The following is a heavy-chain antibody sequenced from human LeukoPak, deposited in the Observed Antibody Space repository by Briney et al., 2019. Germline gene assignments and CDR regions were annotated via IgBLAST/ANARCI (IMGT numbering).Heavy chain of an antibody. Sequence: PGGSLRLSCAASEFTFSTYAMSWVRQAPGKGLEWVSAISGSGGSTSYADSVKGRFTISRDNSKNTLYLQMNSLRAEDTAVYYCAKDGGRLPYYGMDVWGQGTTVTVSS. D-gene: IGHD6-19*01. J-gene: IGHJ6*02. CDR2: ISGSGGST. CDR3: AKDGGRLPYYGMDV. CDR1: EFTFSTYA. V-gene: IGHV3-23*01.